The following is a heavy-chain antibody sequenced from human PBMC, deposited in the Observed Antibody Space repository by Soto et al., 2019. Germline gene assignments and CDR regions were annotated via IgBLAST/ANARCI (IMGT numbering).Heavy chain of an antibody. J-gene: IGHJ6*02. V-gene: IGHV5-51*01. CDR1: GYSFTSYW. D-gene: IGHD5-18*01. Sequence: KPRGALKISCKGSGYSFTSYWIGWVRQMPGKGLEWMGIIYPGDSDTRYSPSFQGQVTISADKSISTAYLQWSSLKASDTAMYYCARHNIARGYSYGYQSYYYYGMDVWGQGTTVTVSS. CDR2: IYPGDSDT. CDR3: ARHNIARGYSYGYQSYYYYGMDV.